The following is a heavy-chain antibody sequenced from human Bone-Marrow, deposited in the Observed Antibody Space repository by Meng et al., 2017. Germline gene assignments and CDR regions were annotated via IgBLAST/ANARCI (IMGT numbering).Heavy chain of an antibody. CDR2: MNPGSGIT. Sequence: QVHLVQSGGEVKKPGASVKVSCKASGYTSTTYDINWVRQAAGQGLEWMGYMNPGSGITGLAQKFQGRLSMTSDTSISTAYMELSDLVSEDTAMYYCARCLAGCDYWGQGTLVTVSS. CDR3: ARCLAGCDY. J-gene: IGHJ4*02. V-gene: IGHV1-8*01. CDR1: GYTSTTYD. D-gene: IGHD6-19*01.